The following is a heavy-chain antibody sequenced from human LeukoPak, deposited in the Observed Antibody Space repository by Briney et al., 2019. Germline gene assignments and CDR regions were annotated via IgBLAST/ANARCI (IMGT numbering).Heavy chain of an antibody. J-gene: IGHJ5*02. V-gene: IGHV4-4*09. CDR2: IYTSGST. D-gene: IGHD4-11*01. CDR1: GGSISSYY. Sequence: SETLSLTCTVSGGSISSYYWSWIRQPPGKGLEWIGYIYTSGSTNYNPSLKSRVTISVDTSKNQFSLKLSSVTATDTAVYYCARRAGDYSNYSYWFDPWGQGTLVTVSS. CDR3: ARRAGDYSNYSYWFDP.